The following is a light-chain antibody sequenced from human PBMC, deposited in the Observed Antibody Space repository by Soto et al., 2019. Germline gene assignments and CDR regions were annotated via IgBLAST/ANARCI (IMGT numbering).Light chain of an antibody. J-gene: IGKJ1*01. CDR1: QSVLYSNTKNY. CDR3: QHYYRSPAT. V-gene: IGKV4-1*01. Sequence: DIVMTQSPDSLAVSLGERATINCKSSQSVLYSNTKNYLAWYQQKPGQPPRLLIYWASARESGVPDRFSGSGSGTDFTLTISSRQYVDVVVPYFQHYYRSPATFGQGTNVEIK. CDR2: WAS.